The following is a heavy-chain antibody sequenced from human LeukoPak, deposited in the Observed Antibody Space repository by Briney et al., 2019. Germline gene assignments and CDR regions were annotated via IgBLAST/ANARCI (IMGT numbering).Heavy chain of an antibody. V-gene: IGHV1-69*04. Sequence: ASVKVSCKASGGTFSSYTISWVRQAPGQGLEWMVRIIPILGIANYAQKFQGRVTITADKSTSTAYMQLRSLRSDDTAVYYCARDKLGIHWFDPWGQGTLVTVSS. D-gene: IGHD7-27*01. J-gene: IGHJ5*02. CDR1: GGTFSSYT. CDR2: IIPILGIA. CDR3: ARDKLGIHWFDP.